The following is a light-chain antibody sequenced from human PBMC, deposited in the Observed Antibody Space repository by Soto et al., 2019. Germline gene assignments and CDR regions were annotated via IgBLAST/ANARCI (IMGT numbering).Light chain of an antibody. CDR1: QGSSRW. V-gene: IGKV1-12*01. CDR2: ETS. J-gene: IGKJ1*01. CDR3: LQANSFPWT. Sequence: DIQMTQSPSSVSASVGDRVTITCRASQGSSRWLAWYQQKPGKAPKLLIYETSSLQSGVPSRFSGSGSGTDFTLTISSLQPEDFATYYCLQANSFPWTFGQGTKVDIK.